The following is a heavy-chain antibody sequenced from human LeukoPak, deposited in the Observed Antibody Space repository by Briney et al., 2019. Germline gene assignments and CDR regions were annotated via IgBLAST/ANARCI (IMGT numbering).Heavy chain of an antibody. CDR2: IYTSGRT. Sequence: SETLSLTCTVSGGSISYYYWNWIRQPAGKGLEWIGRIYTSGRTYYNPSLKSRVTISVETSKNQFSLKLSSVTAADTAVYYCARVTGYMIEDYFDYWGQGTLVAVSS. V-gene: IGHV4-4*07. CDR1: GGSISYYY. J-gene: IGHJ4*02. CDR3: ARVTGYMIEDYFDY. D-gene: IGHD3-22*01.